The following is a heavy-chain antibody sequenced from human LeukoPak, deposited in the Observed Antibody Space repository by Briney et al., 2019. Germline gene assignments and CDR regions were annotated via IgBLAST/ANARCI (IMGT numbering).Heavy chain of an antibody. D-gene: IGHD1-26*01. CDR2: IYYSGST. J-gene: IGHJ6*02. Sequence: SETLSFTCTVSSGSISSHYWSWIRQPPGKGLEWIGYIYYSGSTNYNPSLKSRVTISVDTSKNQFSLKLSSVTATDTAVYYCARDRDSGTYYYHYGLDVWGQGTPVTVSS. CDR1: SGSISSHY. V-gene: IGHV4-59*11. CDR3: ARDRDSGTYYYHYGLDV.